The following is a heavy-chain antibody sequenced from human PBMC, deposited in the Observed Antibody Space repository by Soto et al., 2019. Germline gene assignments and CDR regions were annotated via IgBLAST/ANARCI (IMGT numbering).Heavy chain of an antibody. Sequence: QVQLVQSGAEVKKPGSSVKVSCKASGGTFSSYAISWVRQAPGQGLEWMGGIIPVFGTGIYAQKFQGRVTITADKSTNTAYMERSILRSEDTAVYFCARVGATGGYTYGLDYWGQGTLVTVSS. CDR3: ARVGATGGYTYGLDY. D-gene: IGHD5-18*01. V-gene: IGHV1-69*06. CDR2: IIPVFGTG. CDR1: GGTFSSYA. J-gene: IGHJ4*02.